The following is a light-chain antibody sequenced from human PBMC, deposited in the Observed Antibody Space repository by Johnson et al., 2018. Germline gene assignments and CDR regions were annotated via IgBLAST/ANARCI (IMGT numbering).Light chain of an antibody. CDR3: GTWDSSLMAGNV. Sequence: QSVLTQPPSVSAAPGQKVTISCSGSSSNIGNNYVSWYQQLPGTAPKLLIYENNKRPSGIPDRFSGSKSGTSATLGITGIQTGDEADYYCGTWDSSLMAGNVVVTGTNVTVL. J-gene: IGLJ1*01. CDR2: ENN. CDR1: SSNIGNNY. V-gene: IGLV1-51*02.